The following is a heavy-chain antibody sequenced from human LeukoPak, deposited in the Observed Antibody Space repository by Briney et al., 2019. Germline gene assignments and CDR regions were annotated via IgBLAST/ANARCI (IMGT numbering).Heavy chain of an antibody. V-gene: IGHV3-33*06. CDR1: GFTFSNYG. Sequence: GGSLRLSCAASGFTFSNYGMHWVRQAPGKGLEWVAVIWYDGSNKYYADSVKGRFTISRDNSKNTLYLEMNSLGAEDTAVYYCANFYSSGWYRDYWGQGTLVTVSS. J-gene: IGHJ4*02. D-gene: IGHD6-19*01. CDR2: IWYDGSNK. CDR3: ANFYSSGWYRDY.